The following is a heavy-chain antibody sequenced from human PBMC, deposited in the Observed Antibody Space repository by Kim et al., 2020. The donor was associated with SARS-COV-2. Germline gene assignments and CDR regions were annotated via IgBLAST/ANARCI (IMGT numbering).Heavy chain of an antibody. J-gene: IGHJ4*02. Sequence: SETLSLTCTVSGGSISSCYWNWARQLPGKELEWIGSFHHSGSTNYSPSLGSRVTISEDASQNQFSLKLSSVTAADTAVYYCARGGCDEHWGYYFDFWGQGILVTVSS. CDR1: GGSISSCY. V-gene: IGHV4-59*01. CDR3: ARGGCDEHWGYYFDF. CDR2: FHHSGST. D-gene: IGHD7-27*01.